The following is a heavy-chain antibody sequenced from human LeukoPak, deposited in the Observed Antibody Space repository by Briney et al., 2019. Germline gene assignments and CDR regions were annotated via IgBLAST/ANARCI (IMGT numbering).Heavy chain of an antibody. CDR1: GGTFSSYA. Sequence: SVKVSCKASGGTFSSYAISWVRQAPGQGLEWMGGIIPIFGTANYAQKFQGRVTITADESTSTAYMELSSLRSEDTAVYYCAIRDGYNYLYYFDYWGQGTLVTVSS. V-gene: IGHV1-69*13. CDR2: IIPIFGTA. J-gene: IGHJ4*02. D-gene: IGHD5-24*01. CDR3: AIRDGYNYLYYFDY.